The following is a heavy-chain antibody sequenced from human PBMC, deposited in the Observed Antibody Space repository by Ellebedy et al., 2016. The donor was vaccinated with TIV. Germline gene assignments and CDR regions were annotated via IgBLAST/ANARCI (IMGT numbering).Heavy chain of an antibody. V-gene: IGHV4-31*02. D-gene: IGHD3-10*01. CDR3: ARSKVSGTMVHQFITKYFYYYMDV. CDR2: IYRSGAT. J-gene: IGHJ6*03. Sequence: SWVRQHPGKGLEWIGYIYRSGATYYNPSLRSRVTISADMSQNQLSLKVNSVTAADTAVYYCARSKVSGTMVHQFITKYFYYYMDVWGTGTTVTVSS.